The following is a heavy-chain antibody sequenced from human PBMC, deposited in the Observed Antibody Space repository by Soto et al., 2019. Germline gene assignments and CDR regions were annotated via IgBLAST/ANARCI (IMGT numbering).Heavy chain of an antibody. Sequence: GGSLRLSCAASGFTFSTYAMNWVRQAPGKGLEWVSAISGGGGSTYYADSVKGRVTISRDNSKNTLYLQMNSLRAEDTAVYYCAKVSLGALTFTDYYYYGLDVWGQGSTVTVSS. J-gene: IGHJ6*02. CDR3: AKVSLGALTFTDYYYYGLDV. V-gene: IGHV3-23*01. CDR2: ISGGGGST. CDR1: GFTFSTYA. D-gene: IGHD1-26*01.